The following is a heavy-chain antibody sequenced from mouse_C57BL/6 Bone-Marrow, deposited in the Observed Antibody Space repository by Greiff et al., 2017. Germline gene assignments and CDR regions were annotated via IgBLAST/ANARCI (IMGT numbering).Heavy chain of an antibody. Sequence: VQGVESGAELVKPGASVKMSCKASGYTFTTYPIEWMKQNHGKSLEWIGNFHPYNDDTKYNEKFKGKATLTVEKSSSTVYLELSRLTSDDSAVYYCARGDYYGSSSFDYWGQGTTLTVSS. V-gene: IGHV1-47*01. J-gene: IGHJ2*01. CDR2: FHPYNDDT. D-gene: IGHD1-1*01. CDR1: GYTFTTYP. CDR3: ARGDYYGSSSFDY.